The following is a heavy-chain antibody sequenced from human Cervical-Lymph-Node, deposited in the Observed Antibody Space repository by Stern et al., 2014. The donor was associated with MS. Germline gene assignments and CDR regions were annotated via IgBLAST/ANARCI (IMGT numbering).Heavy chain of an antibody. Sequence: EDQLVESGGGLVQPGGSLRLSCAASGFTFSSYAMSWVRQAPGKGLEWVSAISGGGGGTYYADSVKGRFTISRDNSKNTLYLQMNSLRAEDTAVYYCARSAGSSWDNFDYWGQGTLVTVSS. V-gene: IGHV3-23*04. CDR2: ISGGGGGT. CDR3: ARSAGSSWDNFDY. CDR1: GFTFSSYA. J-gene: IGHJ4*02. D-gene: IGHD6-13*01.